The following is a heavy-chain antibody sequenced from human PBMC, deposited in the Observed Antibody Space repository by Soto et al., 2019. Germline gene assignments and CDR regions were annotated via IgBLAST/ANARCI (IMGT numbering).Heavy chain of an antibody. Sequence: QVQLVESGGGVVQPGRSLRLSCAASGFTFSSYGMHWVRQAPGKGLEWVAVISYGGSNKYYADSVMGRFTISRDNSKNTLYLQMNNLRAEDTAVYYCAKDNCISTSCYRLYNWFDPWGQGTLVTVSS. CDR3: AKDNCISTSCYRLYNWFDP. D-gene: IGHD2-2*01. CDR2: ISYGGSNK. J-gene: IGHJ5*02. CDR1: GFTFSSYG. V-gene: IGHV3-30*18.